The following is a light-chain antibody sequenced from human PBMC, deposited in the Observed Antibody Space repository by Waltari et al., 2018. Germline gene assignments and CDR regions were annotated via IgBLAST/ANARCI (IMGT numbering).Light chain of an antibody. CDR3: QQYYRVPFT. V-gene: IGKV4-1*01. Sequence: VLTQSPLSLPATLGQPATINCKSSQSGINSADNKNKLAWYQQKAGQPPKLLIYWASTRESGVPDRFSGSGSGTDFTLTISSLQAEDVAVYYCQQYYRVPFTFGPGTKVDIK. J-gene: IGKJ3*01. CDR2: WAS. CDR1: QSGINSADNKNK.